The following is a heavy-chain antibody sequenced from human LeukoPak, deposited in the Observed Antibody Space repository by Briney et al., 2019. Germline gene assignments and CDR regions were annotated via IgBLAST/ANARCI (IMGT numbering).Heavy chain of an antibody. CDR3: ASGGDYGETYYGMDV. J-gene: IGHJ6*02. CDR1: GFTFSSYG. D-gene: IGHD4-17*01. Sequence: PGGSLRLSCAASGFTFSSYGMHWVRQAPGKGLEWVAFIRYDGSNKYYADSVKGRFTISRDNSKNTLYLQMNSLRAEDTAVYYCASGGDYGETYYGMDVWGQGTTVTVSS. CDR2: IRYDGSNK. V-gene: IGHV3-30*02.